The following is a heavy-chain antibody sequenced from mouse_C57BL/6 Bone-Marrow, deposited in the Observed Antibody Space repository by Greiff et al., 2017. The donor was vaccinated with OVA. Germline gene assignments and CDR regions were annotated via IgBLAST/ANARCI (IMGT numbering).Heavy chain of an antibody. CDR3: ARSDGYYFDY. CDR1: GYTFTSYW. CDR2: IDPSDSYT. Sequence: QVHVKQPGAELVMPGASVKLSCKASGYTFTSYWMHWVKQRPGQGLEWIGEIDPSDSYTNYNQKFKGKSTLTVDKSSSTAYMQLSSLTSEDSAVYYCARSDGYYFDYWGQGTTLTVSS. V-gene: IGHV1-69*01. J-gene: IGHJ2*01. D-gene: IGHD2-3*01.